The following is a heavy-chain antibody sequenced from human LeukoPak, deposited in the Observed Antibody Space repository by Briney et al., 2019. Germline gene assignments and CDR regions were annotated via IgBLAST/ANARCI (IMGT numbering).Heavy chain of an antibody. CDR3: ARTNKNVYGDYDAFDI. CDR1: GYSFTSYW. J-gene: IGHJ3*02. D-gene: IGHD4-17*01. CDR2: IYPGDSDT. Sequence: GESLKISCKGSGYSFTSYWIGWVRQMPGKGLKWMGIIYPGDSDTRYSPSFQGQVTISADKSISTAYLQWSSLKASDTAMYYCARTNKNVYGDYDAFDIWGQGTMVTVSS. V-gene: IGHV5-51*01.